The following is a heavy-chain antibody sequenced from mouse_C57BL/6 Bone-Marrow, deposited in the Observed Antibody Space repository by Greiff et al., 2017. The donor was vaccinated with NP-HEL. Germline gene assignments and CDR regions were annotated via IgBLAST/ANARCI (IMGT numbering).Heavy chain of an antibody. CDR3: ARWWEGDYAMDY. J-gene: IGHJ4*01. CDR2: ISNLAYSI. Sequence: VQLKESGGGLVQPGGSLKLSCAASGFTFSDYGMAWVRQAPRKGPEWVAFISNLAYSIYYADTVTGRFTISRENAKNTLYLEMSSLRSEDTAMYYCARWWEGDYAMDYWGQGTSVTVSS. CDR1: GFTFSDYG. D-gene: IGHD1-1*02. V-gene: IGHV5-15*01.